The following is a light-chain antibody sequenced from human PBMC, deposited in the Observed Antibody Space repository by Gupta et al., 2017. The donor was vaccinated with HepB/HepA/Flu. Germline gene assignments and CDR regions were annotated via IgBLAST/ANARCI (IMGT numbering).Light chain of an antibody. CDR1: QSLVFSDGNTF. Sequence: DVVLTPSPPSLPVTLGQPASTSCRSSQSLVFSDGNTFLHWFQQRPGQSPRRLLHQVSKRDCGVPERFSGSGSGTDFTLRSSREEAEDVAIYYCVQGTHSRTFGGGTKVEIK. J-gene: IGKJ4*01. CDR2: QVS. CDR3: VQGTHSRT. V-gene: IGKV2-30*01.